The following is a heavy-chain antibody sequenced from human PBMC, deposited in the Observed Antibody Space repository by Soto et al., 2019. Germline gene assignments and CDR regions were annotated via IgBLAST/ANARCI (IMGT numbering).Heavy chain of an antibody. CDR3: ARDRWSSFLAVGAFLGGMDV. V-gene: IGHV3-33*01. CDR2: IYYDGSKK. CDR1: GFTFSTYG. Sequence: QVQLVESGGGVVQPGRSLGLSCAASGFTFSTYGMHWVRQAPGKGLEWVAVIYYDGSKKYYADSVKGRFSISRDNSTNTLYVQKNSLRAGVKAVYYFARDRWSSFLAVGAFLGGMDVWGQGTTVTVSS. D-gene: IGHD3-3*01. J-gene: IGHJ6*02.